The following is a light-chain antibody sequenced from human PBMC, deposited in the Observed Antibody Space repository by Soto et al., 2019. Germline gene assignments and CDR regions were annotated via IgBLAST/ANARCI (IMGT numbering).Light chain of an antibody. CDR2: DAS. V-gene: IGKV1-5*01. CDR3: QQSETYPLT. J-gene: IGKJ5*01. CDR1: QTISTW. Sequence: DSQMTQSPSTLSASVGDRVAITCRASQTISTWLAWYQHKPGKAPNLLIYDASTLMSGVPSRFSGSGSGTEFTLTISSLQPGDLATYYCQQSETYPLTFGQGTRLEIK.